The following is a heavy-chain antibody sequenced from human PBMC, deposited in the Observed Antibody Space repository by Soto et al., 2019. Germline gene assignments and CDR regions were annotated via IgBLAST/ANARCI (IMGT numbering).Heavy chain of an antibody. CDR3: ACVSPGGENWFDP. CDR2: IYYSGST. J-gene: IGHJ5*02. D-gene: IGHD3-16*01. Sequence: SETLSLTCTVSGGSISSGGYYWSWIRQHPGKGLEWIGYIYYSGSTYYNPSLKSRVTISVDTSKNQFSLKLSSVTAADTAVYYCACVSPGGENWFDPWGQGTLVTVSS. V-gene: IGHV4-31*03. CDR1: GGSISSGGYY.